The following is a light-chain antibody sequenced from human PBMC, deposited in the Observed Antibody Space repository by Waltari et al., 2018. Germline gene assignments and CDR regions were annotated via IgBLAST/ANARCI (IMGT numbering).Light chain of an antibody. V-gene: IGLV1-47*01. CDR2: RIY. Sequence: QSVLTQPPSAPGTPGQRVTISCSGRRSNIGNNHVVWYQQLPGTAPKLLSYRIYQRPSGVPDRFSGSKSGASASLAISGLRSEDEADYYCAAWDDSLSGWVFGGGTKLTVL. CDR3: AAWDDSLSGWV. J-gene: IGLJ3*02. CDR1: RSNIGNNH.